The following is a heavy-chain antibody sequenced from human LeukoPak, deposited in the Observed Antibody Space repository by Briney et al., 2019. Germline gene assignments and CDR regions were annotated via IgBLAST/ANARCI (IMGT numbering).Heavy chain of an antibody. CDR2: IKSDGSIT. J-gene: IGHJ5*02. CDR1: GFTFSSYW. Sequence: PGGSLRLSCAASGFTFSSYWMHWVRQAPGKGLVWVSRIKSDGSITFYADSVKGRFTISRDNAKNTLYLQMNSLRVEDTAVYYCVRSDWFDPWGQGTLVIVSS. CDR3: VRSDWFDP. V-gene: IGHV3-74*01.